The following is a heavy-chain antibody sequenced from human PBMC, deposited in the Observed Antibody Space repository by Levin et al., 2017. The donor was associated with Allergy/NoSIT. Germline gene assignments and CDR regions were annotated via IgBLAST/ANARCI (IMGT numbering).Heavy chain of an antibody. V-gene: IGHV5-51*01. CDR3: ARRDYWGIEIHFDY. D-gene: IGHD3-16*01. CDR1: GYSFTSYW. J-gene: IGHJ4*02. CDR2: IYPGDSDT. Sequence: GGSLRLSCKGSGYSFTSYWIGWVRQMPGKGLEWMGIIYPGDSDTRYSPSFQGQVTISADKSISTAYLQWSSLKASDTAMYYCARRDYWGIEIHFDYWGQGTLVTVSS.